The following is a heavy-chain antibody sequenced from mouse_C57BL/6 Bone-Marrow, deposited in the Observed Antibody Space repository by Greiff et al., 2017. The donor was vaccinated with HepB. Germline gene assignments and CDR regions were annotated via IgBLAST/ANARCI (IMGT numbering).Heavy chain of an antibody. D-gene: IGHD1-2*01. CDR3: ARLGRPAWFAY. J-gene: IGHJ3*01. Sequence: VQLQQSGAELARPGASVKLSCKASGYTFTSYGISWVKQSTGQGLEWIGEIYPRSGNTYYNEKFKGKATLTADKSSSTAYMELRSLTSEDSAVYFCARLGRPAWFAYWGQGTLVTVSA. V-gene: IGHV1-81*01. CDR2: IYPRSGNT. CDR1: GYTFTSYG.